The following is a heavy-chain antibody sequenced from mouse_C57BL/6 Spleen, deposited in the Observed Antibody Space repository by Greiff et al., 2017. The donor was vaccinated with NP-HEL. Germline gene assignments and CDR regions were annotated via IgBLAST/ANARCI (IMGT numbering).Heavy chain of an antibody. D-gene: IGHD2-5*01. CDR1: GYAFPSSW. CDR2: LYPGDGVT. CDR3: ARVDYSNYFDD. V-gene: IGHV1-82*01. Sequence: QVQLQQSGPELVKPGASVKISCKASGYAFPSSWMYWVKQRPGQGLSLLCRLYPGDGVTNYNGKLQGKATLTADKSSSTAYMQLSSQTSEDYAVYFCARVDYSNYFDDWGKGTTLTVSS. J-gene: IGHJ2*01.